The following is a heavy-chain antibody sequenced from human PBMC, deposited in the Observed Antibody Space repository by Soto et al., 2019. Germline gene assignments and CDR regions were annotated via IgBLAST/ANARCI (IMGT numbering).Heavy chain of an antibody. V-gene: IGHV3-23*01. J-gene: IGHJ4*02. D-gene: IGHD2-8*01. CDR2: ISGSGGST. CDR1: GFTFSSYA. Sequence: GGSLRLSCAASGFTFSSYAMHWVRQAPGKGLEWVSAISGSGGSTYYADSVTGRFTISRDNSKNTLYLQMNSLRAEDTAAYYCAKVDIVLMVYAIDYWGQGTLVTVSS. CDR3: AKVDIVLMVYAIDY.